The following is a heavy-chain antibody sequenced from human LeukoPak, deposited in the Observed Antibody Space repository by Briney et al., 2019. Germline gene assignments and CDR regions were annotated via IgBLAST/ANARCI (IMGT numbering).Heavy chain of an antibody. CDR2: IDTAGGT. V-gene: IGHV3-13*01. D-gene: IGHD2-8*01. CDR3: VRELMGPGRYYYMDA. CDR1: GFTFSNYD. J-gene: IGHJ6*03. Sequence: GVTLRLSCAASGFTFSNYDMHWVPQATGKALEWGLAIDTAGGTYYPGSVKGRFTSSRENSKNSLYLQMDALRAEDTAVYFCVRELMGPGRYYYMDAWGKGTTVTVSS.